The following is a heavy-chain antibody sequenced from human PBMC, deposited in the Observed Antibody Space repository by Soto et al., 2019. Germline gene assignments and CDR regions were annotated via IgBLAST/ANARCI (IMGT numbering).Heavy chain of an antibody. CDR1: GFTFSSYA. CDR3: ASPGWVPAAMYPTNAFDI. D-gene: IGHD2-2*01. Sequence: QMQLVESGGGVVQPGRSLRLSCAASGFTFSSYAMHWVRQAPGKGLEWVAVISYDGSNKYYADSVKGRFTISRDNSKNTLYLQMNSLRAEDTAVYYCASPGWVPAAMYPTNAFDIWGQGTMVTVSS. J-gene: IGHJ3*02. CDR2: ISYDGSNK. V-gene: IGHV3-30-3*01.